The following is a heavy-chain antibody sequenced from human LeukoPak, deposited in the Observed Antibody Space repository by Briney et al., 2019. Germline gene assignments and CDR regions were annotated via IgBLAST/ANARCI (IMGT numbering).Heavy chain of an antibody. CDR2: IYYSGST. CDR3: ARGAAAGTGPRIYNWFDP. J-gene: IGHJ5*02. CDR1: GGSISSYY. Sequence: SKTLSLTCTVSGGSISSYYWSWIRQPPGKGLEWIGYIYYSGSTNYNPSLKSRVTISVDTSKNQFSLKLSSVTAADTAVYYCARGAAAGTGPRIYNWFDPWGQGTLVTVSS. V-gene: IGHV4-59*01. D-gene: IGHD6-13*01.